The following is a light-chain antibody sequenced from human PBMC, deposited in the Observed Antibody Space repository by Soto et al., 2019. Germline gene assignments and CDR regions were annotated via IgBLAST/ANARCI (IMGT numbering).Light chain of an antibody. Sequence: LTQPASVSGSPGQSITISCSGTSSDVGSYDHVAWYQQFPGKTPKLMIYEVSNRPSGVSSRFSGSKSGNTASLTISGLQAEDEADYYCISYTGSSTSYVFGSGTKVTVL. J-gene: IGLJ1*01. CDR1: SSDVGSYDH. CDR3: ISYTGSSTSYV. V-gene: IGLV2-14*01. CDR2: EVS.